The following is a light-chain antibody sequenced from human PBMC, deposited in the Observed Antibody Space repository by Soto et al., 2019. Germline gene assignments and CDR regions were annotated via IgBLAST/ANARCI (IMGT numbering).Light chain of an antibody. CDR1: RSNIGNNY. Sequence: QSVLTQPPSASGTPGQRVTISCSGSRSNIGNNYVHWYQQLPGTAPKLLIYRSNQRPSGVPDRSSGSKSGTSASLAISGLRSEDEADYHCAAWDDSLSGWVFGGGTKLTVL. V-gene: IGLV1-47*01. CDR3: AAWDDSLSGWV. J-gene: IGLJ3*02. CDR2: RSN.